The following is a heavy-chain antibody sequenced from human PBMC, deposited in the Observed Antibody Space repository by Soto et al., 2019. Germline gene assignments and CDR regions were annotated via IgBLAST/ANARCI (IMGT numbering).Heavy chain of an antibody. J-gene: IGHJ4*02. CDR3: ARVTGEWLRLPLGY. V-gene: IGHV1-2*02. Sequence: GASVKVSCKASGYTFTGYYMHWVRQAPGQGLEWMGWINPNSGGTNYAQRFQGRVTMTRDTSISTAYMELSRLRSDDTALYYCARVTGEWLRLPLGYWGQGTLVTVSS. CDR1: GYTFTGYY. D-gene: IGHD5-12*01. CDR2: INPNSGGT.